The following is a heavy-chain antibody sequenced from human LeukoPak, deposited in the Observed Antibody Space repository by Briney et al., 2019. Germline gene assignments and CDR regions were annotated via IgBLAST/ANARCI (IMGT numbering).Heavy chain of an antibody. J-gene: IGHJ6*02. CDR3: ARVEAVAAPGAGMDV. Sequence: PGGSLRLSCAASGFTFSSYAMHWVRQAPGKGLEYVSAISSNGGSTYYANSVKGRFTISRDNSKNTLCLQMGSLRAEDMAVYYCARVEAVAAPGAGMDVWGQGTTVTVSS. CDR2: ISSNGGST. D-gene: IGHD6-19*01. V-gene: IGHV3-64*01. CDR1: GFTFSSYA.